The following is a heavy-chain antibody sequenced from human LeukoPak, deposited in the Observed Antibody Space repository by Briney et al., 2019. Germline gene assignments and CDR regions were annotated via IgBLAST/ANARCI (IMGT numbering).Heavy chain of an antibody. J-gene: IGHJ4*02. CDR1: GFTFSSYA. CDR2: ISGSGGST. Sequence: PGGSLRISCAASGFTFSSYAMSWVRQAPGKGLEWVSAISGSGGSTYYADSVKGRFTISRDNSKNTLYLQMNSLRAEDTAVYYCAKEPPGIAAAGWVFDYWGQGTLVTVSS. CDR3: AKEPPGIAAAGWVFDY. V-gene: IGHV3-23*01. D-gene: IGHD6-13*01.